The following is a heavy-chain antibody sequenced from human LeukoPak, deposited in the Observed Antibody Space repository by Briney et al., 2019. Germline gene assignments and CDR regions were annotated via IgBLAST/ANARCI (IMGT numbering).Heavy chain of an antibody. CDR2: IWYDGINK. Sequence: GGSLRLSCAASGFTFSSYGTQCARQAPGKGLEGVAVIWYDGINKFHADSVRGGFTISRDNYKNTVYLQMNSLRAEDKAVYYCTRARKSGIAAFDYWCQG. CDR3: TRARKSGIAAFDY. D-gene: IGHD6-13*01. CDR1: GFTFSSYG. J-gene: IGHJ4*02. V-gene: IGHV3-33*01.